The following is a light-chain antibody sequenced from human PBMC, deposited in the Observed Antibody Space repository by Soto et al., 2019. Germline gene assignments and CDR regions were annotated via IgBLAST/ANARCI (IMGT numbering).Light chain of an antibody. CDR3: QQYGSSPTWT. CDR2: GAS. V-gene: IGKV3-20*01. CDR1: QSVGSSY. Sequence: EIVLTQSPGTLSLSPGERATLSCRASQSVGSSYLAWHQQKPGQAPRLLIYGASSRATGIPDRFSGSGSGTDFTLTISRLEPEDFAVYYCQQYGSSPTWTFGQGTKVEI. J-gene: IGKJ1*01.